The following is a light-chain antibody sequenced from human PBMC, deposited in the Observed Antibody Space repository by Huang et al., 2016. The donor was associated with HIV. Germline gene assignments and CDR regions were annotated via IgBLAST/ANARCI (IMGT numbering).Light chain of an antibody. J-gene: IGKJ4*01. CDR2: WAS. V-gene: IGKV4-1*01. Sequence: DIVMTQSPDSLAVSLGERATVNCKSSQTILYSSKNKNYLAWYQQKPGQPPKLLIYWASTRESWVPDRFSCSGSGTDFTLTISSLQAEDVAVYYCQQYFETPLTFGGGTKVEIK. CDR3: QQYFETPLT. CDR1: QTILYSSKNKNY.